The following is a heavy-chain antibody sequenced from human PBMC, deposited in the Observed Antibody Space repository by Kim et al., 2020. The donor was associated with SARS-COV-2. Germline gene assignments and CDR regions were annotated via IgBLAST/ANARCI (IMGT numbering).Heavy chain of an antibody. Sequence: GEPTTYADPVKGRFTVSRDNSKNTLYLQMSSLRAEDTAIYYCANPRQPDYWGQGTLVTVSS. CDR2: GEPT. V-gene: IGHV3-23*01. J-gene: IGHJ4*02. D-gene: IGHD6-13*01. CDR3: ANPRQPDY.